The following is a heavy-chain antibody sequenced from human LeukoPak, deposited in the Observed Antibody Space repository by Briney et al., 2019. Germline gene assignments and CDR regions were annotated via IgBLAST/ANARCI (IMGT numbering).Heavy chain of an antibody. CDR3: ARAFRTTTCSFDAFPL. J-gene: IGHJ3*01. Sequence: HGASVKVSCKASGYTFTDYYMHWVRQAPGQGLDWVGWINPTSGATNYAQKFQGRVTMTRNTSNNTSYMELSRLRSDDTAVYYCARAFRTTTCSFDAFPLWGQVTMVTVSS. CDR1: GYTFTDYY. D-gene: IGHD1/OR15-1a*01. CDR2: INPTSGAT. V-gene: IGHV1-2*02.